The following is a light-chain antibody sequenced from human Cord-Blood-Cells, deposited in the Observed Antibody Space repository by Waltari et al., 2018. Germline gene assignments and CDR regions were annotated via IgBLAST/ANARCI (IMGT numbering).Light chain of an antibody. CDR2: DAS. J-gene: IGKJ1*01. V-gene: IGKV3-11*01. CDR1: KSVSSY. Sequence: EIVFTQSPATLSLSPGERATLSCRASKSVSSYLAWYQQKPGQAPRLLIYDASNRATGIPARFSGSGSGTDFTLTISSLEPEDFAVYYCQQRSNWQTFGQGTKVEIK. CDR3: QQRSNWQT.